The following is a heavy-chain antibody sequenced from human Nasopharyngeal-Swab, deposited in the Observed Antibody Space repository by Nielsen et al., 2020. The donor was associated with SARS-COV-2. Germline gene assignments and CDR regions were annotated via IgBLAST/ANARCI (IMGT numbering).Heavy chain of an antibody. Sequence: GGSLRLSCAASGFTFSGSAMHWVRQASGKGLEWVGRIRSKGNSYATAYAASVKGRFTISRDDSKNTAYLQMNSLITEDTAVYYCTRCGGSCYTGKDYWGQGTLVTVSS. CDR3: TRCGGSCYTGKDY. CDR1: GFTFSGSA. V-gene: IGHV3-73*01. J-gene: IGHJ4*02. D-gene: IGHD2-15*01. CDR2: IRSKGNSYAT.